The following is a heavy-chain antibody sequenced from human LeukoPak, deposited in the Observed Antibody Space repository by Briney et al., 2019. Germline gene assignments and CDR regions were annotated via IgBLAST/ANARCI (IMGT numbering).Heavy chain of an antibody. J-gene: IGHJ4*02. D-gene: IGHD3-22*01. CDR2: ISAYYGNT. CDR1: GYTFTSYG. CDR3: ARDHPSYYYDSSSYYATLDY. Sequence: ASVKVSCKASGYTFTSYGISWVRQAPGQGLEWMGWISAYYGNTNYAQKLQGRVTMTTDTSTSTAYMELRSLRSDDTAVYYCARDHPSYYYDSSSYYATLDYWGQGTLVTVSS. V-gene: IGHV1-18*01.